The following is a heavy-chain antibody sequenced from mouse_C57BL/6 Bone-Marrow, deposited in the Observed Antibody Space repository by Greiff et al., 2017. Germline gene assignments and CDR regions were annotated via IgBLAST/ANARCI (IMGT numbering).Heavy chain of an antibody. D-gene: IGHD1-1*01. CDR2: IYPGSGST. CDR1: GYTFTSYW. Sequence: QVQLQQPGAELVKPGASVKMSCKASGYTFTSYWITWVKQRPGQGLEWIGDIYPGSGSTNYNEKFKSKATLTVDTSSSTAYMQLSSLTSEYSAVYYCARRDGSSYYFDYWGQGTTLTVSS. CDR3: ARRDGSSYYFDY. V-gene: IGHV1-55*01. J-gene: IGHJ2*01.